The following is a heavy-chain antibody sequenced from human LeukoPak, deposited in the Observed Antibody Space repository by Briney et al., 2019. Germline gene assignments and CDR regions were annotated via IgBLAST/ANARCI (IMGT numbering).Heavy chain of an antibody. V-gene: IGHV4-34*01. Sequence: PSETLSLTCAVYGGSFSGYYWSSIRQPPGKGLEWIGEINHSGSTNYNPSLKSRVTISVDTSKNQFSLKLSSVTAADTAVYYCARGRGWNHTFDYWGQGTLVTVSS. J-gene: IGHJ4*02. CDR3: ARGRGWNHTFDY. D-gene: IGHD1-14*01. CDR1: GGSFSGYY. CDR2: INHSGST.